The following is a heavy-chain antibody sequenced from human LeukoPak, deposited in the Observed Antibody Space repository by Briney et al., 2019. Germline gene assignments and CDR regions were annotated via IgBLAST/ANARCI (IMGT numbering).Heavy chain of an antibody. Sequence: GGSLRLSCAASGFIFKDFAMHWVRQAPGKGLEWVSGISWNSGTIGYGDSVKGRFTISRDNAKNSLHLQMNTLSTEDTAWYYCAKDLDGYNSGDAFDVWGPGTMVTVSS. V-gene: IGHV3-9*01. CDR2: ISWNSGTI. J-gene: IGHJ3*01. CDR3: AKDLDGYNSGDAFDV. CDR1: GFIFKDFA. D-gene: IGHD5-24*01.